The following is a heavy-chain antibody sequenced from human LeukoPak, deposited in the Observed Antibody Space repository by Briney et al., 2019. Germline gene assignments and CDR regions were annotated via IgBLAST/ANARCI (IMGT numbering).Heavy chain of an antibody. CDR3: AKVMTRTMVRGVPPSDY. Sequence: GGSLGRSCAASGFTFSSYAMSWVRQAPGKGLEWVSAISGSGGSTYYADSVKGRFTISRDNSKNTLYLQMNSLRAEDTAVYYCAKVMTRTMVRGVPPSDYWGQGTLVTVSS. CDR1: GFTFSSYA. V-gene: IGHV3-23*01. J-gene: IGHJ4*02. D-gene: IGHD3-10*01. CDR2: ISGSGGST.